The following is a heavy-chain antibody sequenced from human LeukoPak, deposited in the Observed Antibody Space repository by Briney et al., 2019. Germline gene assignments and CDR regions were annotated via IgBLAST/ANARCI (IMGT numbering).Heavy chain of an antibody. CDR3: ARVSYYGSGNGYYYYYYYMDV. Sequence: RASVKVSYKASGYTFTSYGISWVRQAPGQGLEWMGWISAYNGNTNYAQKLQGRVIMTTDTSTSTAYMELRSLRSDDTAVYYCARVSYYGSGNGYYYYYYYMDVWGKGTTVTISS. V-gene: IGHV1-18*01. D-gene: IGHD3-10*01. CDR2: ISAYNGNT. J-gene: IGHJ6*03. CDR1: GYTFTSYG.